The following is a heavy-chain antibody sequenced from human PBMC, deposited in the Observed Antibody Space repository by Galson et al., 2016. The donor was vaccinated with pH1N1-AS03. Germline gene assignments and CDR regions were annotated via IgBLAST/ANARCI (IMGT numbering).Heavy chain of an antibody. V-gene: IGHV3-23*01. CDR3: ARGSGSPHWFDP. CDR2: VGGVDGSL. Sequence: SLRHSCAASGFTFSIYAMHWVRQAPGKGLEWVSGVGGVDGSLWYAESVKGRFIVSRDNSKGTLDLQMNSLKVDDTAVYYCARGSGSPHWFDPWGQGTLVTVSS. D-gene: IGHD3-3*01. CDR1: GFTFSIYA. J-gene: IGHJ5*02.